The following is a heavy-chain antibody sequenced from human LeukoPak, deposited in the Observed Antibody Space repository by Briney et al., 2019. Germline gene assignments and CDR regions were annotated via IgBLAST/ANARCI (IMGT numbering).Heavy chain of an antibody. CDR1: GFTFSSYS. Sequence: GGSLRLSCEASGFTFSSYSMNWVRQAPGKGLEWVSSISSSSSYIYYADSVKGRFTISRDNAKNSLYLQMNSLRAEDTAVYYCASVGQVVPAAQFDYWGQGTLVTVSS. D-gene: IGHD2-2*01. V-gene: IGHV3-21*01. CDR2: ISSSSSYI. CDR3: ASVGQVVPAAQFDY. J-gene: IGHJ4*02.